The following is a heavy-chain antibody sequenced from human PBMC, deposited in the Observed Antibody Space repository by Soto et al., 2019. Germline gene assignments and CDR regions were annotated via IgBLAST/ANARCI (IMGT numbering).Heavy chain of an antibody. D-gene: IGHD2-2*01. CDR3: ASLYCSSTSCYFRSGMDV. Sequence: QVQLVQSGAEVKKPGSSVKVSCKASGGTFSSYAISWVRQAPGQGLEWMGGIIPIFGTANYAQKFQGRVTITADESTSTAYMELSSLRSEDTAVYYCASLYCSSTSCYFRSGMDVWGQGTTVTVSS. CDR1: GGTFSSYA. CDR2: IIPIFGTA. V-gene: IGHV1-69*01. J-gene: IGHJ6*02.